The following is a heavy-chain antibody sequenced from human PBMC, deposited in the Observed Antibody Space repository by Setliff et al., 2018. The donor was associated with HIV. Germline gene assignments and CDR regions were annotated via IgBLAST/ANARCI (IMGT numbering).Heavy chain of an antibody. J-gene: IGHJ6*02. CDR1: GYTFTSSY. CDR3: ARYLVVVPVAVGGLDV. V-gene: IGHV1-2*02. Sequence: ASVKVSCKASGYTFTSSYMHWVRQAPGQGLEWMGWINPNSGGTNYAQKFQGRVTMTRDTSISTAYMELSGLTSDDSAVYYCARYLVVVPVAVGGLDVWGQGTTVTVSS. CDR2: INPNSGGT. D-gene: IGHD2-2*01.